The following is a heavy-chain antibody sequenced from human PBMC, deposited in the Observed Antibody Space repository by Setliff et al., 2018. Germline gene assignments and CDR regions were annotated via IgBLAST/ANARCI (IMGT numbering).Heavy chain of an antibody. CDR3: TKGRVGLAARAGY. CDR2: IYASGST. V-gene: IGHV4-38-2*01. D-gene: IGHD1-26*01. CDR1: GYSISSGYY. Sequence: SETLSLTCAVSGYSISSGYYWGWIRQPPGKGLEWIGRIYASGSTEYSPSLGSRVTISVDTSRNQFSLQLSSVTSADTAIYYCTKGRVGLAARAGYWGQGTLVTVSS. J-gene: IGHJ4*02.